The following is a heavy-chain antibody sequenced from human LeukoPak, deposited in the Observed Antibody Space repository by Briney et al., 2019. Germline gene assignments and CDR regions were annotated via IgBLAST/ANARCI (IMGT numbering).Heavy chain of an antibody. J-gene: IGHJ3*02. CDR2: IYYSGST. V-gene: IGHV4-59*01. CDR3: ARGKVAFDI. Sequence: SETLSLTCTVSGSSISSYYWSWIRQPPGKGLEWIGYIYYSGSTNYNPSLKSRVTISVDTSKNQFSLKLSSVTAADTAVYYCARGKVAFDIWGQGTMVTVSS. CDR1: GSSISSYY.